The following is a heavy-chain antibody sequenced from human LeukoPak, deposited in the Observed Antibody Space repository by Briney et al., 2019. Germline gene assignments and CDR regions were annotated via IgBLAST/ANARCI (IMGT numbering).Heavy chain of an antibody. Sequence: EASVKVSCKASGRTFSSYAISWVRQAPGQGLEWMGWINPNSGGTNHAQKFQGRVTMTRDTSISTAYMELSRLSSDETAVYYCARAGWGYSSSWGDYYYMDVWGKGTTVTVSS. V-gene: IGHV1-2*02. CDR3: ARAGWGYSSSWGDYYYMDV. D-gene: IGHD6-13*01. CDR2: INPNSGGT. CDR1: GRTFSSYA. J-gene: IGHJ6*03.